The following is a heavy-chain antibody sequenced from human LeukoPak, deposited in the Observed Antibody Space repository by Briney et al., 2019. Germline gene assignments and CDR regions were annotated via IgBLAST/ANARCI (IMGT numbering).Heavy chain of an antibody. Sequence: GGSLRLSCAASGFTFSSYAMGWVRQAPGKGLEWVSSIGGSGADTYYADSVRGRVTITRDNSKSTLYLQMSSLRAEDTAVYYCAKSPFDYWGQGTPLTVSS. CDR2: IGGSGADT. CDR3: AKSPFDY. J-gene: IGHJ4*02. CDR1: GFTFSSYA. V-gene: IGHV3-23*01.